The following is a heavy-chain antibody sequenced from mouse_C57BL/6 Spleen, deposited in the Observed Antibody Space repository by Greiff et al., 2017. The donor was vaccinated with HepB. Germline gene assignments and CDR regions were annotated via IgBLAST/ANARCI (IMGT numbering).Heavy chain of an antibody. CDR1: GYTFTSYW. V-gene: IGHV1-50*01. CDR2: IDPSDSYT. J-gene: IGHJ3*01. CDR3: ARLDGGFAY. Sequence: QVQLQQPGAELVKPGASVKLSCKASGYTFTSYWMQWVKQRPGQGLEWIGEIDPSDSYTNYNQKFKGKATLTVDTSSSTAYMQLSSLTSEDSAVYYCARLDGGFAYWGQGTLVTVSA.